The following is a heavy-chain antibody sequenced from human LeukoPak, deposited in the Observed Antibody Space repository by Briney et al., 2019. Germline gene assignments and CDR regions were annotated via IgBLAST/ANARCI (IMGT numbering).Heavy chain of an antibody. Sequence: PGGSLRLSCAASGFSFSSYAMSWVRQAPGKGLEWVSVISGSGDSTYYVDSVKGRFTISRDNSKNTLYLQMNSLRAEDTAVYYCAKDPVPYYYYYMDVWGKGTTVTVSS. CDR3: AKDPVPYYYYYMDV. V-gene: IGHV3-23*01. CDR2: ISGSGDST. J-gene: IGHJ6*03. CDR1: GFSFSSYA.